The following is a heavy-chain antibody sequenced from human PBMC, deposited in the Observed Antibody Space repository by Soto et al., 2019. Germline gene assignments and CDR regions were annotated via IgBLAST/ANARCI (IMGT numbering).Heavy chain of an antibody. D-gene: IGHD3-10*01. CDR2: MSPKTGNT. V-gene: IGHV1-8*01. Sequence: QVQLVQSGAEVKKPGASVKVSCKASGYTFTSYDINWVRQATGQGLEWIGWMSPKTGNTGYAQNFQGRVTMTRNPSLSTAYMERSSLTSEDTAVYYCARGPHYCGFDLWGQGTLVPVSS. J-gene: IGHJ4*02. CDR1: GYTFTSYD. CDR3: ARGPHYCGFDL.